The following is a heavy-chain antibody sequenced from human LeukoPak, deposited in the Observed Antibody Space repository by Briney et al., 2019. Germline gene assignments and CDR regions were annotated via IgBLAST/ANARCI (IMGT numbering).Heavy chain of an antibody. V-gene: IGHV1-2*02. J-gene: IGHJ5*02. D-gene: IGHD6-13*01. CDR1: GYTFTGFY. CDR3: ARDRPLAAADSNWFDP. Sequence: GASVKVSCKASGYTFTGFYMHWVRQAPGQGLEWMGWINPNSGGTNFAQRFQGRVTMTRDTSISTAYMELSGLSSGDTAVYYCARDRPLAAADSNWFDPWGQGTLVTVSS. CDR2: INPNSGGT.